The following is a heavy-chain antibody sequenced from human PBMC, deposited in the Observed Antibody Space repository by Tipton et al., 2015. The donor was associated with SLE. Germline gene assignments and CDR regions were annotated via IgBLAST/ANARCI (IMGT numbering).Heavy chain of an antibody. Sequence: TLSLTCAVYGGSFSGYYWSWIRQPPGKGLEWIGEINHSGSTNYNPSLKSRVTISVDTSKNQFSLKLSSVTAADTAVYYCAGAANGMDVWGQGTTVTVSS. CDR1: GGSFSGYY. CDR2: INHSGST. V-gene: IGHV4-34*01. D-gene: IGHD6-25*01. J-gene: IGHJ6*02. CDR3: AGAANGMDV.